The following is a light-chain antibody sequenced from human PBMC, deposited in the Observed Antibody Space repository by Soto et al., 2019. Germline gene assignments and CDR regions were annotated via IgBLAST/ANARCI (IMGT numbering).Light chain of an antibody. CDR3: QHYGYSPWT. V-gene: IGKV3-20*01. CDR2: GAS. CDR1: ESVNSAY. Sequence: EIVLTQAPVTLSMSPWERAALSFRASESVNSAYLAWYQHRPAQAPRLLIYGASSRATGVPDRFSGSGSGTEFTLTINRLEPAGFALYYCQHYGYSPWTFGLGTKVDI. J-gene: IGKJ1*01.